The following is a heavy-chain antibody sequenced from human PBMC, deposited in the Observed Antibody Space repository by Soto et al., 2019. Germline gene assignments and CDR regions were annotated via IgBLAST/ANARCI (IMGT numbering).Heavy chain of an antibody. D-gene: IGHD3-22*01. J-gene: IGHJ3*01. Sequence: SETLSLTCAVYGVSFSGYYLNLIRQPPGKGLEWIGEINHSGSTNYNPSLKSRVTISVDTSKNQFSLKLSSVTAADTAVYYCARGNYYDSSGYFPKWGRGTMVTVSS. CDR2: INHSGST. CDR3: ARGNYYDSSGYFPK. CDR1: GVSFSGYY. V-gene: IGHV4-34*01.